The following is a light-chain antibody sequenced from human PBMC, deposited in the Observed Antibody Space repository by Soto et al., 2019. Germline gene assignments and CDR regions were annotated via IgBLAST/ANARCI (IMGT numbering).Light chain of an antibody. CDR1: QTIRSNY. CDR3: QQYGSSTWK. J-gene: IGKJ1*01. Sequence: ETVLTQSPGTLSLSPGERATLSCRASQTIRSNYLAWYRQTPGQAPRLLIYGASNRATGIADRFSVSGSGTDFTLIISRLEPEDFALSYCQQYGSSTWKFGQGTKVEIK. CDR2: GAS. V-gene: IGKV3-20*01.